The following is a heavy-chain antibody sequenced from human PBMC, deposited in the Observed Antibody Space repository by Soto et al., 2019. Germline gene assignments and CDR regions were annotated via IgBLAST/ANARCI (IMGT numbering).Heavy chain of an antibody. V-gene: IGHV3-53*01. D-gene: IGHD7-27*01. CDR3: GGPTGAPGGGGYYFDY. J-gene: IGHJ4*02. Sequence: EVQLVESGGGLIQPGGSLRLSCAASGFTVSSNYMSWVRQAPGKGLEWVSVIYSGGNTYYADSVKGRFTISRDNSKTPLYLQRTSRGAEERAFYYGGGPTGAPGGGGYYFDYWGQGTLVTVSS. CDR2: IYSGGNT. CDR1: GFTVSSNY.